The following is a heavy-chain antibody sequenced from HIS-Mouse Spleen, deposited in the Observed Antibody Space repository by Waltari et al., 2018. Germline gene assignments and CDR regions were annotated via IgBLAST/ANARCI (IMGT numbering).Heavy chain of an antibody. CDR3: ARNLIVGATAFEI. CDR1: GYTFTSYD. D-gene: IGHD1-26*01. J-gene: IGHJ3*02. Sequence: QVQLVQSGAEVKKPGASVKVSCKASGYTFTSYDMNWVRQAPGQGLEWMGIIQPSGGSTSKAQKCQGRGTRTRDPSTSTVYMELSSLGSEDTCVYYCARNLIVGATAFEIWGQGTMVNVSS. CDR2: IQPSGGST. V-gene: IGHV1-46*03.